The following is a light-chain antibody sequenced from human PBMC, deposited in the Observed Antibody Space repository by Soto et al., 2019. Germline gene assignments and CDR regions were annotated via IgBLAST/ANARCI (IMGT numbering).Light chain of an antibody. J-gene: IGLJ2*01. V-gene: IGLV3-21*04. CDR1: NIGSKS. Sequence: SYVLTQPPSASVAPGKKARINCGGNNIGSKSVHWYQQKPGQAPVLVIYYDSDRPSGIPERVSGSNSGNTATLTISRVEAGDEADYYCQVWDSSSDRVFGGGTKLTVL. CDR2: YDS. CDR3: QVWDSSSDRV.